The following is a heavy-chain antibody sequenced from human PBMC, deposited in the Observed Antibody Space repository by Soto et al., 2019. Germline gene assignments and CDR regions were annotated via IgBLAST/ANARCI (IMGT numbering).Heavy chain of an antibody. D-gene: IGHD6-6*01. Sequence: EVQLLESGGGLVQPGESLRLSCAASGFTFSSYAMSWVRQAPGKGLEWVSVISGSDDSTHYAASVKGRSTISRDTSTSTLYLQMNSPRAEDTAVYHCAKRGSSSAFDYWGQGPLVTFS. CDR3: AKRGSSSAFDY. CDR1: GFTFSSYA. J-gene: IGHJ4*02. V-gene: IGHV3-23*01. CDR2: ISGSDDST.